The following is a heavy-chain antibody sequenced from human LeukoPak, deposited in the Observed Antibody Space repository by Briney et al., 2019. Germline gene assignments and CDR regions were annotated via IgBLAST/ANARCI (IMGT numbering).Heavy chain of an antibody. CDR3: AKGTIVGAYNFDY. CDR1: GFTFSSYA. Sequence: PGGSLRLSCAASGFTFSSYAMNWVRQAPGKGLEWISAISGSDGSTYYADSVKGRFTISRDNSKNTLYLQLNSLRAEDTAVYYCAKGTIVGAYNFDYWGQGTLVTVSS. J-gene: IGHJ4*02. V-gene: IGHV3-23*01. D-gene: IGHD1-26*01. CDR2: ISGSDGST.